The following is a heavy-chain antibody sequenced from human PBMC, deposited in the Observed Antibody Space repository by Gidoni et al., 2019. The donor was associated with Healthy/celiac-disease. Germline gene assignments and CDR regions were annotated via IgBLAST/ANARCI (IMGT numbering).Heavy chain of an antibody. J-gene: IGHJ3*02. Sequence: QVQLVESGGGLVKPGGSLRLSCAASGFTFSDYYMSWIRQAPGKGLEWLSYISSSSDYINNADSVKGRFTISRDNAKNSLYLQMNSLRADDTAVYYCARAQVDTAIGFAFDIWGQGTKVTVSS. CDR3: ARAQVDTAIGFAFDI. D-gene: IGHD5-18*01. CDR1: GFTFSDYY. CDR2: ISSSSDYI. V-gene: IGHV3-11*05.